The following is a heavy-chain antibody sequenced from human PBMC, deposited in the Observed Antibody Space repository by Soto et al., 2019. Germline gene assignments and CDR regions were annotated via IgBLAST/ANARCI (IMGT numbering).Heavy chain of an antibody. J-gene: IGHJ4*02. V-gene: IGHV4-39*01. CDR3: ARHGSN. CDR1: GGSISSGGYY. Sequence: SETLSLTCTVSGGSISSGGYYWGWIRRPPGKGLEWIGTIYYSGITYYNPSLKSRVTISVDTSKNQFPLKLTSVTAADTAVYYCARHGSNWGQGTLVTVSS. CDR2: IYYSGIT.